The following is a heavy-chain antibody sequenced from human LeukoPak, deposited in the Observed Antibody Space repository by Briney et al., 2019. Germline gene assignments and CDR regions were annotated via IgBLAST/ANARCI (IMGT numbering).Heavy chain of an antibody. CDR1: GGTFSSYA. V-gene: IGHV1-69*05. J-gene: IGHJ4*02. Sequence: SVKVSCKASGGTFSSYAISWVRQAPGQGLEWMGGIIPIFGTANYAQKLQGRVTMTTDTSTSTAYMELRSLRSDDTAVYYCARDPRVGYDPFDYWGQGTLVTVSS. CDR2: IIPIFGTA. CDR3: ARDPRVGYDPFDY. D-gene: IGHD5-12*01.